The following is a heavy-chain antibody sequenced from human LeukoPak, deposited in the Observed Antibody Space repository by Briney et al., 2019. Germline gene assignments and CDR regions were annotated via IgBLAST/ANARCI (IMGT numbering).Heavy chain of an antibody. CDR2: ISWNSGSI. CDR1: GFTFDDYA. V-gene: IGHV3-9*01. D-gene: IGHD1-26*01. Sequence: GGSLRISCAASGFTFDDYAKHWVRQAPGKGLEWVSGISWNSGSIGYADSVKGRFTISRDNAKNSLYLQMNSLRAEDTALYYCAKDSYAGAAGYWGQGILVTVSS. J-gene: IGHJ4*02. CDR3: AKDSYAGAAGY.